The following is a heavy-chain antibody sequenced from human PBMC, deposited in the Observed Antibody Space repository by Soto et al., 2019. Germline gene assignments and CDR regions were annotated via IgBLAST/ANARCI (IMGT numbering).Heavy chain of an antibody. Sequence: QVQLVESGGGLVQPGRSLRLSCAASGFTFSSYGMHWVRQAPGKGQEWVAVISYDGSNKYYADSVKGRFTISRDNSKNTLYLQMNSLSAEDTAVYYCAKDKVPVVVTAPFDYWGQGTLVTVSS. CDR1: GFTFSSYG. CDR3: AKDKVPVVVTAPFDY. J-gene: IGHJ4*02. CDR2: ISYDGSNK. V-gene: IGHV3-30*18. D-gene: IGHD2-21*02.